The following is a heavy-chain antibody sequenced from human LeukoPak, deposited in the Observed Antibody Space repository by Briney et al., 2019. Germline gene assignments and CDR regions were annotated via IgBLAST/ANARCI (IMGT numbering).Heavy chain of an antibody. Sequence: SETLSLTCTVSGGSISSYYWGWIRQPPGKGLEWIGSIYYSGSTYYNPSLKSRVTISVDTSKNQFSLKLSSVTAADTAVYYCARELWDSSGAFDYWGQGTLGTVSS. CDR2: IYYSGST. D-gene: IGHD3-22*01. J-gene: IGHJ4*02. CDR3: ARELWDSSGAFDY. CDR1: GGSISSYY. V-gene: IGHV4-39*07.